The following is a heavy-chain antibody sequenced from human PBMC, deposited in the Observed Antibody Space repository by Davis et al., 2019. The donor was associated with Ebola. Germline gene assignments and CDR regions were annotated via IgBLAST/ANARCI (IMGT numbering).Heavy chain of an antibody. Sequence: SVKVSCKASGGTFSSYAISWVRQAPGQGLEWMGGIIPIFGTANYAQKFQGRVTITADESTSTAYMELSSLRAEDTAVYYCAREKWELLNNDNHDAFDIWGQGTMVTVSS. D-gene: IGHD1-26*01. V-gene: IGHV1-69*13. CDR2: IIPIFGTA. J-gene: IGHJ3*02. CDR1: GGTFSSYA. CDR3: AREKWELLNNDNHDAFDI.